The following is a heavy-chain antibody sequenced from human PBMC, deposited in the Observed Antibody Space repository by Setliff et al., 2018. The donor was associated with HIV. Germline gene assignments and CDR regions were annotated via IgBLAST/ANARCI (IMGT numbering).Heavy chain of an antibody. D-gene: IGHD3-22*01. CDR3: ARAEPYYYDSSGYYPYYFDY. CDR2: TIPIFGTA. Sequence: SVKVSCKASGGTFSSYAISWVRQAPGQGLEWMGGTIPIFGTANYAQKFQGRVTITADESTSTAYMELSSLRSEDTAVYYCARAEPYYYDSSGYYPYYFDYWGQGTLVTVSS. V-gene: IGHV1-69*13. CDR1: GGTFSSYA. J-gene: IGHJ4*02.